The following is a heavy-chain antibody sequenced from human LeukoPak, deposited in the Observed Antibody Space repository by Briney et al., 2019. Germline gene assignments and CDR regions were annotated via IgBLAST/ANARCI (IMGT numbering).Heavy chain of an antibody. V-gene: IGHV1-2*02. D-gene: IGHD3-10*01. J-gene: IGHJ4*02. CDR2: VNPNSGDT. CDR3: ARDRITHFDY. Sequence: GASVKVSCKASGYTFTGYYLHWVRQAPGQGLEWMGCVNPNSGDTNYAQKFQGSVTMTRDTSISTAYMELSRLTSDDTAVYYCARDRITHFDYWGQGTLVTVSS. CDR1: GYTFTGYY.